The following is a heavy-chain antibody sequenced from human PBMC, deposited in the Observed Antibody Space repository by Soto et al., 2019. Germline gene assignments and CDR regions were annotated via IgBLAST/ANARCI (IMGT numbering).Heavy chain of an antibody. CDR2: IWYDGSNK. CDR3: ATRGRGSSDDY. Sequence: QVQLVESGGGVVQPGRSPRLSCAASGFTFSSYGMHWVRQAPGKGLEWVAVIWYDGSNKYYADSVKGRFTISRDNSKNTLYLQMNSLRAEDTAVYYCATRGRGSSDDYWGQGTLVTVSS. CDR1: GFTFSSYG. D-gene: IGHD2-15*01. V-gene: IGHV3-33*01. J-gene: IGHJ4*02.